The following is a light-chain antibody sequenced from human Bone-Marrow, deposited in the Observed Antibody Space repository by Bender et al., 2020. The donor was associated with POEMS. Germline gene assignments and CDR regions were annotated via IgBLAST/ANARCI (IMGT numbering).Light chain of an antibody. V-gene: IGLV1-44*01. J-gene: IGLJ3*02. CDR1: SSNIGAHA. CDR3: TSYTSNTTPWV. Sequence: QSVLTQPPSASGTPGQRVTISCSGGSSNIGAHAVNWYQHLPGTAPKLLIYSSHRRPSGVSDRFSGSKSGNTASLTISGLQAEDEADYYCTSYTSNTTPWVFGGGTKLTVL. CDR2: SSH.